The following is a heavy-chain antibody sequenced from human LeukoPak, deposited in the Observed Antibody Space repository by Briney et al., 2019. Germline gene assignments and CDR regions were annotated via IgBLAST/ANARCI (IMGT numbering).Heavy chain of an antibody. CDR3: AKARPGYQLLSVY. V-gene: IGHV3-23*01. J-gene: IGHJ4*02. CDR2: ISGSGGST. CDR1: GFTFSSYA. Sequence: GGSLRLSCAASGFTFSSYAMSWVRQAPGKGLEWVSAISGSGGSTYYADSVEGRFTVSRDNSKNTLYLQMNSLRAEDTAVYYCAKARPGYQLLSVYWGQGTLVTVSS. D-gene: IGHD2-2*01.